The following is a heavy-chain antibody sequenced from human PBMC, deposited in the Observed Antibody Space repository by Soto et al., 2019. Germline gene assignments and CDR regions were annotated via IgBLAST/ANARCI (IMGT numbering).Heavy chain of an antibody. CDR3: ARERRGFSGYYFDY. CDR1: GGSISGYY. D-gene: IGHD3-10*01. Sequence: SETLSLTCTISGGSISGYYWSWIRQPPGKGLEWIGYVYYSGSTNYNPSLESRVTISIDTSKNQFSLKLTSVTAADTAVYYCARERRGFSGYYFDYWGQGTLVTVSS. V-gene: IGHV4-59*01. CDR2: VYYSGST. J-gene: IGHJ4*02.